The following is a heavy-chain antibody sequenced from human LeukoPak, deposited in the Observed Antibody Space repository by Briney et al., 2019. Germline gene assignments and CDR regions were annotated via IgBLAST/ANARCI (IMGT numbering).Heavy chain of an antibody. Sequence: SETLSLTCAVYGRSFSGYYWSWIRQPPGKGLEWIGGINHSGSTNYNPSLKSRATISVDTSKNQFSLKLSSVTAADTAVYYCARGVYYFDYWGQGTLVTVSS. CDR1: GRSFSGYY. J-gene: IGHJ4*02. V-gene: IGHV4-34*01. CDR3: ARGVYYFDY. CDR2: INHSGST.